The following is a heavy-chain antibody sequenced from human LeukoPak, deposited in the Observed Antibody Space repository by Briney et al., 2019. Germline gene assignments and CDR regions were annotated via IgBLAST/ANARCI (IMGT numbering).Heavy chain of an antibody. CDR1: GGSFSGYY. Sequence: PSETLSLTCAVYGGSFSGYYWSWIRQPPGKGLEWIGEINHSGSTNYNPSLKSRVTISVDTSKNQFSLKLSSVTAAGTAVYYCARQRGSSLDWFDPWGQGTLVTVSS. J-gene: IGHJ5*02. V-gene: IGHV4-34*01. CDR3: ARQRGSSLDWFDP. CDR2: INHSGST. D-gene: IGHD6-13*01.